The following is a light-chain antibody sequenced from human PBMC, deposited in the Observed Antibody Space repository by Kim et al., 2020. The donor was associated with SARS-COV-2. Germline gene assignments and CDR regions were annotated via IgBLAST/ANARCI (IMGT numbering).Light chain of an antibody. J-gene: IGLJ3*02. V-gene: IGLV1-40*01. CDR3: QSYDNTLDGAWV. Sequence: QRVTISGTGGGSSSATYDVRWYQHLPGAAPKLLIYGGTNRPSGVPDRFSGSKSGTSASLAITGLQAEDEADYYCQSYDNTLDGAWVFGGGTQLTVL. CDR1: GSSSATYD. CDR2: GGT.